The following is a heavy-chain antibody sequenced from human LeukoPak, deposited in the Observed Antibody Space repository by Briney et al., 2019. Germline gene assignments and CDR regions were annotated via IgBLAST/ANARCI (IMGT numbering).Heavy chain of an antibody. V-gene: IGHV3-74*01. Sequence: GGSLRLSCAASGFTFSSHWMHWVRQAPGKGLVWVSRINSDGSSTSYADSVKGRFTIFRDNAKNTLYLQMNSLRAEDTAVYYCGGYCSSTSCYSSLDAFDIWGQGTMVTVSS. J-gene: IGHJ3*02. D-gene: IGHD2-2*01. CDR3: GGYCSSTSCYSSLDAFDI. CDR2: INSDGSST. CDR1: GFTFSSHW.